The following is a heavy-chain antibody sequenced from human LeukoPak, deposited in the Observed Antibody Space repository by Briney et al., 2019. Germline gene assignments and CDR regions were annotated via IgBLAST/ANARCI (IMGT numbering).Heavy chain of an antibody. CDR3: ARVSLYVWGSYRYPPAGVFDY. J-gene: IGHJ4*02. CDR2: IYYNGST. CDR1: GGSISSYY. V-gene: IGHV4-59*01. Sequence: SETLSLTCTVSGGSISSYYWSWIRQPPGKGLEWIGYIYYNGSTNYYPSLKSRVTISVDTSKNQFFLKLSSVTAADTAVYYCARVSLYVWGSYRYPPAGVFDYWGQGTLVTVSS. D-gene: IGHD3-16*02.